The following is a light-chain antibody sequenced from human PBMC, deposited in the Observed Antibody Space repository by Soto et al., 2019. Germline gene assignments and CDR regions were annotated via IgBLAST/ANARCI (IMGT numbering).Light chain of an antibody. J-gene: IGKJ4*01. CDR3: QQRSNWPPLT. V-gene: IGKV3-11*01. Sequence: EVVLTQSPATLSLPPGERATLSCRASQSISSYLAWYQQKPGQAPRLLIYDASNRATGIPARFRGSGSGTDFTLTISSLEPEDFAVYYCQQRSNWPPLTFGGGTKVDIK. CDR2: DAS. CDR1: QSISSY.